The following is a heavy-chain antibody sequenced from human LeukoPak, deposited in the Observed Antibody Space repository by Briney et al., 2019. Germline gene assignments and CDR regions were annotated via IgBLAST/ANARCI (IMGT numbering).Heavy chain of an antibody. V-gene: IGHV1-18*01. J-gene: IGHJ3*02. Sequence: ASVKVSCKASGYTFTSYAMHWVRQAPGQRLEWMGWISAFNGNTNYAQKLQGRVTMTTDTSTSTAYMELRSLRSDDTAVYYCARDESYYYDSSGFFEAFDIWGQGTMVTVSS. CDR3: ARDESYYYDSSGFFEAFDI. D-gene: IGHD3-22*01. CDR2: ISAFNGNT. CDR1: GYTFTSYA.